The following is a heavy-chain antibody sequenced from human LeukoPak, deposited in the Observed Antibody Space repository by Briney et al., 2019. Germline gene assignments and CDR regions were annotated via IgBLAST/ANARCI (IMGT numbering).Heavy chain of an antibody. CDR1: GFSFGDYG. V-gene: IGHV4-39*01. CDR3: ARRAYGSGIDSFDI. Sequence: GSLRLSCTASGFSFGDYGMSWVRQPPGKGLEWIGSFYYSGSTYYNPSLKSRVTISVDTFKNQFSLKLMSVTAADTAVYFCARRAYGSGIDSFDIWGQGTMVTVSS. J-gene: IGHJ3*02. CDR2: FYYSGST. D-gene: IGHD3-10*01.